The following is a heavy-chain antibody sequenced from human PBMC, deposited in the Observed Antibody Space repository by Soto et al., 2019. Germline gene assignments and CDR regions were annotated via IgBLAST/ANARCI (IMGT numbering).Heavy chain of an antibody. J-gene: IGHJ4*02. CDR1: GFIFRSYW. CDR3: ARDANYDILTGYYIEGLYFDY. CDR2: IKEDGGVK. V-gene: IGHV3-7*01. D-gene: IGHD3-9*01. Sequence: GGSLRLSCAASGFIFRSYWMSWVRQAPGKGLEWVATIKEDGGVKYYADSVKGRFTISRDNSKNTLYLQMNSLRAEDTAVYYCARDANYDILTGYYIEGLYFDYWGQGTLVTVSS.